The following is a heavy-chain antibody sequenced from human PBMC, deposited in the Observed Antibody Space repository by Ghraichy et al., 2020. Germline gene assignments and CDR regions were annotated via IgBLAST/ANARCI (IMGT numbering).Heavy chain of an antibody. D-gene: IGHD3-16*01. CDR1: GFSLDTDGVA. CDR2: IYSNKDK. J-gene: IGHJ4*02. CDR3: ARLLRGEPYYCDS. V-gene: IGHV2-5*01. Sequence: SGPTLVKPTQTLTLTCTFSGFSLDTDGVAVGWIRQPPGKALEWLGLIYSNKDKRYRPSLRTRLAITHDTSKDQVVLTVTNMDPVDTATYYCARLLRGEPYYCDSWGQGILVSVS.